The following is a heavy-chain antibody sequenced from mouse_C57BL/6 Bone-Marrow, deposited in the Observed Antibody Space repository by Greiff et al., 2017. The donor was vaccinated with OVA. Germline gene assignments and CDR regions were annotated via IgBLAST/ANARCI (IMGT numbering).Heavy chain of an antibody. D-gene: IGHD1-1*01. J-gene: IGHJ2*01. CDR1: GYTFTSYD. V-gene: IGHV1-85*01. CDR3: STTVVNY. CDR2: IYPRDGST. Sequence: VKLMESGPELVKPGASVKLSCKASGYTFTSYDINWVKQRPGQGLEWIGWIYPRDGSTKYNEKFKGKATLTVDTSSSTAYMELHSLTSEDSAVYFCSTTVVNYWGQGTTLTVSS.